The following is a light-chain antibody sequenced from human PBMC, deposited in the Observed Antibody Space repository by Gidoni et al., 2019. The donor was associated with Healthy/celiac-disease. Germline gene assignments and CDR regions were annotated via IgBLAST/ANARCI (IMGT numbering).Light chain of an antibody. V-gene: IGKV1-27*01. CDR2: AAS. CDR3: QKYNSAPLA. CDR1: QGISNY. Sequence: DIQMTQSPSSLSASVGDRVTITCRASQGISNYLAWYQQKPGKVPKLLIYAASTLQSGVPSRFSGSGSGTEFTHSISSLQPEDVAKYYCQKYNSAPLAFGQGTKVEIK. J-gene: IGKJ1*01.